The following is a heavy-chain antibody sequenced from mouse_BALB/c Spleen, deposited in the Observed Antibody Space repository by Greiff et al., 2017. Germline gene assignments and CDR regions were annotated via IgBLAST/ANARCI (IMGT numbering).Heavy chain of an antibody. V-gene: IGHV7-3*02. CDR1: GFTFTDYY. J-gene: IGHJ4*01. CDR3: ARDSPYYYAMDY. Sequence: EVQVVESGGGLVQPGGSLRLSCATSGFTFTDYYMSWVRQPPGKALEWLGFIRNKANGYTTEYSASVKGRFTISRDNSQSILYLQMNTLRAEDSATYYCARDSPYYYAMDYWGQGTSVTVSS. CDR2: IRNKANGYTT.